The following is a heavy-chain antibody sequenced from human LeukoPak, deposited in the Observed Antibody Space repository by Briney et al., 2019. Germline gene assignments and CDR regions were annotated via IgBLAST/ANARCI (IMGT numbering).Heavy chain of an antibody. CDR3: ARPGYCNGGSCYSVYYYGMDV. D-gene: IGHD2-15*01. J-gene: IGHJ6*02. Sequence: ASVKVSCKASGYTFTGYYMHWVRLAPGQGLEWMGWINPNSGGTNYAQKFQGRVTMTRDTSISTAYMELSRLRSDDTAAYYCARPGYCNGGSCYSVYYYGMDVWGQGTTVTVSS. CDR1: GYTFTGYY. CDR2: INPNSGGT. V-gene: IGHV1-2*02.